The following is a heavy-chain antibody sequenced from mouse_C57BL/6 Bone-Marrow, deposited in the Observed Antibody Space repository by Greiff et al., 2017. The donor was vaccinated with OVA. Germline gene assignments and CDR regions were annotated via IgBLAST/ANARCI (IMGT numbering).Heavy chain of an antibody. CDR1: GYTFTSYW. V-gene: IGHV1-69*01. CDR2: IDPSDSYT. CDR3: ARGPGYAMDY. Sequence: QVQLQQPGAELVMPGASVKLSCKASGYTFTSYWMHWVKQRPGQGLEWIGEIDPSDSYTNYNQKFKGKSTLTVDKSSSTAYMQLSSLTSEDSAVYYCARGPGYAMDYWGQGTSVTVSS. J-gene: IGHJ4*01.